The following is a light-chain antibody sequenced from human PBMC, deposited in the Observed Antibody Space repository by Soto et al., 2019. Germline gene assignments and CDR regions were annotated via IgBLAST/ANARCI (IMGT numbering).Light chain of an antibody. Sequence: QSALTQPASVSGSPGQSITISCTGTSNDLGSYNLVSWYQQHPGKAPKLMIYEGSKRPSGVSNRSSGSKSGNTASLTISGLQAEDEAAYYCSSYADSDTVVFGEGTKLTVL. V-gene: IGLV2-23*01. CDR3: SSYADSDTVV. CDR1: SNDLGSYNL. CDR2: EGS. J-gene: IGLJ2*01.